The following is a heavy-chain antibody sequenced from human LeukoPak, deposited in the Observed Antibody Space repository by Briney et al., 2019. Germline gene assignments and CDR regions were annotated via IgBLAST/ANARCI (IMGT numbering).Heavy chain of an antibody. CDR1: GGTFSSYA. Sequence: GSSVTVSCTASGGTFSSYAISWVRQAPGQGLEWMGGIIPIFGTANYAQKFQGRVTITADESTSTAYMELSSLRSEDTAVYYCARDRPGQQLVPNWFDPWDQGTLVTVSS. D-gene: IGHD6-13*01. CDR2: IIPIFGTA. J-gene: IGHJ5*02. V-gene: IGHV1-69*01. CDR3: ARDRPGQQLVPNWFDP.